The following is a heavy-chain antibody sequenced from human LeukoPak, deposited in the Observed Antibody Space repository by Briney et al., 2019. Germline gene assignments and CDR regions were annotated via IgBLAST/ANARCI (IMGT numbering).Heavy chain of an antibody. Sequence: PGGSLRLSCAASGFTLSSYEMNWVRQAPGKGLEWVSSISSSGRTIYYADSVKGRFTISRDNAKNTLYLQMNSLRAEDTAVYYCARGADTGYSSDYWGQGTLVTVSS. CDR1: GFTLSSYE. CDR3: ARGADTGYSSDY. J-gene: IGHJ4*02. CDR2: ISSSGRTI. V-gene: IGHV3-48*03. D-gene: IGHD3-9*01.